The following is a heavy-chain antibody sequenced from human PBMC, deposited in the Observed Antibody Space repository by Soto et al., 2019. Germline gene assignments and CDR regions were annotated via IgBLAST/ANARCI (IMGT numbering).Heavy chain of an antibody. D-gene: IGHD2-15*01. CDR1: GYTFTSYA. CDR2: INAGNGNI. J-gene: IGHJ4*02. Sequence: QVQLVQSGAEVKKPGASVKVSCKASGYTFTSYAMQWLRQAPGQRLEWMGWINAGNGNIKYSQKFQDRVTTTRDTSASTAYMSLSSLRSEETTGYYCARELGSWTDYLGQGTLVTVSS. V-gene: IGHV1-3*01. CDR3: ARELGSWTDY.